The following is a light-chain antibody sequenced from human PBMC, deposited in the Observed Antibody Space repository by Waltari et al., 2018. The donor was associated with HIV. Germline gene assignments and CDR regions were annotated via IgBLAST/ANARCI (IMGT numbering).Light chain of an antibody. Sequence: DIVMTQSPDSLAVSLGGRATINCKSSQSVLYSSNNKNYLAWYQQKPGQPPKLLIYWASTRESGVPDRFSGSGSGTDFTLTISSLQAEDVAVYYCQQYYRSPPMYTFGQGTKLEIK. CDR2: WAS. J-gene: IGKJ2*01. CDR3: QQYYRSPPMYT. CDR1: QSVLYSSNNKNY. V-gene: IGKV4-1*01.